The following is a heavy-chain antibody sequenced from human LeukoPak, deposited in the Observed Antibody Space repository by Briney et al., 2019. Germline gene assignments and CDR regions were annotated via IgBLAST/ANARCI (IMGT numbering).Heavy chain of an antibody. CDR1: GFTFSSYG. V-gene: IGHV3-48*03. Sequence: GGSLRLSCAASGFTFSSYGMNWVRQAPGKGLEWVSYISSSGSTIYYADSVKGRFTISRDNSKNKLYLQMNSLRAEDTAVYYCAKKGAREQWLVLMDYWGQGTLVTVSS. CDR3: AKKGAREQWLVLMDY. D-gene: IGHD6-19*01. J-gene: IGHJ4*02. CDR2: ISSSGSTI.